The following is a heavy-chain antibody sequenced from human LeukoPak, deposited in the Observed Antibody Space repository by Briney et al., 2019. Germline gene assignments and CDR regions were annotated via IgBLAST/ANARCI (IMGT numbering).Heavy chain of an antibody. V-gene: IGHV4-4*07. J-gene: IGHJ6*02. Sequence: SETLSLTCTVSGGSISSYYWSWIRQPAGKGLEWIGRIYTSGSTNYNPSLKGRVTMSVDTSKNQFSLKLSSVTAADTAVYYCASSALGSGRDYYYYGMDVWGQGTTVTVSS. CDR3: ASSALGSGRDYYYYGMDV. CDR1: GGSISSYY. D-gene: IGHD1-26*01. CDR2: IYTSGST.